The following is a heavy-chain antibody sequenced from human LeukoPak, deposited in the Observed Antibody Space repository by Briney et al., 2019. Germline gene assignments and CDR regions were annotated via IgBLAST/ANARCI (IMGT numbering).Heavy chain of an antibody. CDR1: GYTFTGYY. CDR3: ARRDYYGSGSYPYYYHNYMDV. D-gene: IGHD3-10*01. V-gene: IGHV1-8*02. J-gene: IGHJ6*03. Sequence: EASVKVSCKASGYTFTGYYIHWVRQATGQGLEWMGWMNPNSGNTGYAQKFQGRVTMTRNTSISTAYMELSSLRSEDTAVYYCARRDYYGSGSYPYYYHNYMDVWGKGTTLTISS. CDR2: MNPNSGNT.